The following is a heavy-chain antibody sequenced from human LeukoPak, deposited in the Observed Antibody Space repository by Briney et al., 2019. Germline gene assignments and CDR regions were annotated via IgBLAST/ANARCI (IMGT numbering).Heavy chain of an antibody. J-gene: IGHJ4*02. Sequence: ASVNVSCKASGYTFTSFYMHWVRQAPGQGLEWMGIINPSSGSTSYAQKFQGRVTMTRDTSTSTVYMELSSLRSEDTAVYYCVRGIQLWFPFESWGQGTLVTVSS. CDR1: GYTFTSFY. V-gene: IGHV1-46*01. D-gene: IGHD5-18*01. CDR2: INPSSGST. CDR3: VRGIQLWFPFES.